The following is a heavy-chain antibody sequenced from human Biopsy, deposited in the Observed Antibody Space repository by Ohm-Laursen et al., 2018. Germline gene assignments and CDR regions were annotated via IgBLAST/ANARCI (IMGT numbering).Heavy chain of an antibody. J-gene: IGHJ4*02. D-gene: IGHD3-3*01. CDR3: ARDLLEWSLPS. CDR2: IYPNSGDT. CDR1: GDAFLGYY. V-gene: IGHV1-2*02. Sequence: SVKVSCKASGDAFLGYYLHWVRQAPGQGLEWMGSIYPNSGDTDFAQKFQGRVSITRDTSVSTAYLELSSLRSDDTAIYYCARDLLEWSLPSWGQGTLVTVSS.